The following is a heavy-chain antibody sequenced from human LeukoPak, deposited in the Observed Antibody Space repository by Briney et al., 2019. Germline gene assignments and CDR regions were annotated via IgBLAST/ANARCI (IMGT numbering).Heavy chain of an antibody. Sequence: GRSLRLSCAASGFTFSSYAMHWVRQAPGKGLEWVAVISYDGSNKYYADSVKGRFTISRDNSKNTLYLQMNSLRAEDTAVYYCARDRTKTNFYYGMDVWGQGTTVTVSS. J-gene: IGHJ6*02. CDR2: ISYDGSNK. V-gene: IGHV3-30-3*01. CDR3: ARDRTKTNFYYGMDV. CDR1: GFTFSSYA. D-gene: IGHD2-8*01.